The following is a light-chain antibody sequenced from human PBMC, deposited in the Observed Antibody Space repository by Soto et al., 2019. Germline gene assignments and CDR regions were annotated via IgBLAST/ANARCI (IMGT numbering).Light chain of an antibody. CDR2: AAS. CDR1: QSISSY. Sequence: DIPMTQSPSSLSASVGDRVTITCRASQSISSYLNWYQQKPGKAPKLLIYAASSLQSGVPSRFSGSGSGTAFTLTISSLQPEDFATYYCQQSYSTPPAFGQGTKLEIK. V-gene: IGKV1-39*01. CDR3: QQSYSTPPA. J-gene: IGKJ2*01.